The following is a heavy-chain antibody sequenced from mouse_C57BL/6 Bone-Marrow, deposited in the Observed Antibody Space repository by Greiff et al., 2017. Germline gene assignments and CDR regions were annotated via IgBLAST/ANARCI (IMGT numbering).Heavy chain of an antibody. CDR1: GYTFTDYE. CDR3: TRNYYGSSYDY. D-gene: IGHD1-1*01. J-gene: IGHJ2*01. Sequence: QVQLQQSGAELVRPGASVTLSCKASGYTFTDYEMHWVKQTPVHGLEWIGAIDPETGGTAYNQKFKGKAILTADKASSKAYMELRSLTSEDSAVYYCTRNYYGSSYDYWGQGTTLTVSS. V-gene: IGHV1-15*01. CDR2: IDPETGGT.